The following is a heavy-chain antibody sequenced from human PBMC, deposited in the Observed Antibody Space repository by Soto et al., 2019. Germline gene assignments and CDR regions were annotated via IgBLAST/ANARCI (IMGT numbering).Heavy chain of an antibody. CDR2: INAGNGNT. J-gene: IGHJ4*02. CDR3: ARGSRSSGFDY. D-gene: IGHD6-6*01. CDR1: GYTCTSYA. V-gene: IGHV1-3*01. Sequence: QVQLVQSGAEVKKPGASVKVSCKASGYTCTSYAMHWVRQAPGQRLEWMGWINAGNGNTKYSQKFQGRVAITRDTSASTAYMELSSLRSEDTAVYYCARGSRSSGFDYWGQGTLVTVSS.